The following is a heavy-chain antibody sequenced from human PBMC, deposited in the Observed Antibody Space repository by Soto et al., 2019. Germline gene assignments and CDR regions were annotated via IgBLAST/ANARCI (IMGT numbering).Heavy chain of an antibody. CDR2: IWYDGSNK. CDR1: GFTFSSYG. J-gene: IGHJ4*02. Sequence: PVGSLRLSCAASGFTFSSYGMHWVRQAPGKGLEWVAVIWYDGSNKYYADSVKGRFTISRDNSKNTLYLQMNSLRAEDTAVYYCARDKASSGWYGFDYWGQGTLVTVSS. D-gene: IGHD6-19*01. CDR3: ARDKASSGWYGFDY. V-gene: IGHV3-33*01.